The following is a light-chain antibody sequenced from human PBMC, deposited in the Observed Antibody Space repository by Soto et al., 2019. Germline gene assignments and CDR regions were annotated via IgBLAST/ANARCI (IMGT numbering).Light chain of an antibody. CDR1: QSVSSSS. CDR3: QLYGSSPPYI. J-gene: IGKJ2*01. CDR2: TAS. V-gene: IGKV3-20*01. Sequence: ENGFTDSPGTVSLSPGERASLSCRASQSVSSSSLAWYQQRPGQAPRLLIFTASSRATGTPDRFSGSGSGTDFTLTISRLEPEDFAVYYCQLYGSSPPYIFGPGTKVDIK.